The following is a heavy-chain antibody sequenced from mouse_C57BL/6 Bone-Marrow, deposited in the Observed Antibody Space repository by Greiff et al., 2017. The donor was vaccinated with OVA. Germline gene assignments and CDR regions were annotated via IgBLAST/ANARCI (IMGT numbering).Heavy chain of an antibody. CDR1: GYTFTSYW. CDR2: IYPGNSDT. CDR3: TRNDYAYFDY. D-gene: IGHD2-4*01. J-gene: IGHJ2*01. V-gene: IGHV1-5*01. Sequence: DVQLQESGTVLARPGASVKMSCKTSGYTFTSYWMHWVKQRPGQGLEWIGAIYPGNSDTSYNQKFKGKAKLTAVTSASTAYMELSSLTNEDSAVYYGTRNDYAYFDYWGQGTTLTVSS.